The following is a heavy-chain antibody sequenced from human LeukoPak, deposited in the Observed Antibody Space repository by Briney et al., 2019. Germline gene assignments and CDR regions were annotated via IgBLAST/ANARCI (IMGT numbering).Heavy chain of an antibody. V-gene: IGHV4-59*01. CDR3: ARVEGYCSGGSCYEYFQR. D-gene: IGHD2-15*01. CDR2: IYYIGRT. Sequence: SETLSLTCTVSVGSISGYYWSWLRQRPGKGLEWRWYIYYIGRTKYNPSLKSRVTISVDTSKNQFSLKLSSVTAADTAVYYCARVEGYCSGGSCYEYFQRWGQGTLVTVSS. CDR1: VGSISGYY. J-gene: IGHJ1*01.